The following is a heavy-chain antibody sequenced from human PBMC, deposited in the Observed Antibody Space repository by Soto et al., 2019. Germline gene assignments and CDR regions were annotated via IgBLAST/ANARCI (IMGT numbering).Heavy chain of an antibody. Sequence: ASVKVSCKASGYTFSRYGISWVRQATGQGLEWMGWISGYNGDTNYAQKFQGRVTMTIDTSTTTAYMELRGLTSDDTAIYYCAKNGQPPYYYYGMDVWGQGTTVTVSS. CDR3: AKNGQPPYYYYGMDV. CDR2: ISGYNGDT. J-gene: IGHJ6*02. CDR1: GYTFSRYG. V-gene: IGHV1-18*01. D-gene: IGHD2-8*01.